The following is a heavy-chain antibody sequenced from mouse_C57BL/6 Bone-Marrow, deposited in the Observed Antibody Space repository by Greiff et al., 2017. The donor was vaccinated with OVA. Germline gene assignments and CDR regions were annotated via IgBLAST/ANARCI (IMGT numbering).Heavy chain of an antibody. CDR1: GYTFTSYG. CDR3: ANYYGSSYGY. V-gene: IGHV1-81*01. Sequence: QVQLQQSGAELARPGASVKLSCKASGYTFTSYGISWVKQRTGQGLEWIGEIYPRSGNTYYNEKFKGKATLTADKSSSTAYMQLKSLTSEDSAVYYCANYYGSSYGYWGQGTTLTVSS. J-gene: IGHJ2*01. D-gene: IGHD1-1*01. CDR2: IYPRSGNT.